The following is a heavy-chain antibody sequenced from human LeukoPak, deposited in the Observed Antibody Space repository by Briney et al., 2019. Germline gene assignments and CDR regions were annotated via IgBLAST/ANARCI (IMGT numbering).Heavy chain of an antibody. CDR1: GGSISSYY. D-gene: IGHD2-2*01. Sequence: PSETLSLTCTVSGGSISSYYWSWIRQPAGKGLEWIGRIYTSGSTNYNPSLKSRVTMSVDTSKNQFSLKLSSVTAADTAVYYCARERAYCSSTSCLYYYYYYMDVWGKGTTVTVSS. CDR3: ARERAYCSSTSCLYYYYYYMDV. J-gene: IGHJ6*03. CDR2: IYTSGST. V-gene: IGHV4-4*07.